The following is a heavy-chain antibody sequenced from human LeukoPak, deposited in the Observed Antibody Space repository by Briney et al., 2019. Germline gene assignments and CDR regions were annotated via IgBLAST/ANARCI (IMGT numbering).Heavy chain of an antibody. CDR2: IYPGDSET. V-gene: IGHV5-51*01. D-gene: IGHD6-13*01. CDR3: ARRSSRTWSYFDY. Sequence: GESLKISCKASGFSFTSYLIGWVRQMPGKGLEWMGIIYPGDSETRFSPSFQGQVTISADKSITTAYLQWSSLKASDTAMYYCARRSSRTWSYFDYWGQGTLVTVSS. J-gene: IGHJ4*02. CDR1: GFSFTSYL.